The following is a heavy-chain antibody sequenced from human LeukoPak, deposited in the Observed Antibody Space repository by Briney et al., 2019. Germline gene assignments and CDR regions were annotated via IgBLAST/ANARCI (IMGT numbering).Heavy chain of an antibody. CDR2: INHSGST. J-gene: IGHJ5*02. CDR1: GGSFSGYY. D-gene: IGHD3-3*01. V-gene: IGHV4-34*01. CDR3: ARGQMGRFLEWLYPSYNGFDP. Sequence: SETLSLTCAVYGGSFSGYYWSWIRQPPGKGLEWIGEINHSGSTNYNPSLKSRVTISVDTSKNQFSLKLSSVTAADTAVYYCARGQMGRFLEWLYPSYNGFDPWGQGTLVTVSS.